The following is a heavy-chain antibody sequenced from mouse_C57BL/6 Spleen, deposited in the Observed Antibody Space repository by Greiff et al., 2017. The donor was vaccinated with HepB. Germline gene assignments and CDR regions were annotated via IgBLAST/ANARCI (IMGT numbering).Heavy chain of an antibody. CDR3: ARGRDNWAWFAY. J-gene: IGHJ3*01. V-gene: IGHV5-4*03. CDR1: GFTFSSYA. D-gene: IGHD4-1*01. Sequence: EVKLVESGGGLVKPGGSLKLSCAASGFTFSSYAMSWVRQTPEKRLEWVATISDGGSYTYYPDNVKGRFTISRDNAKNNLYLQMSHLKSEDTAMYYCARGRDNWAWFAYWGQGTLVTVSA. CDR2: ISDGGSYT.